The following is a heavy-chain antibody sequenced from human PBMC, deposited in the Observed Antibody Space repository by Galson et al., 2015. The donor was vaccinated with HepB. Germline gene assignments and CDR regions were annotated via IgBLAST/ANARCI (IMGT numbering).Heavy chain of an antibody. CDR3: AKSPTGTYKEIDY. CDR2: ISWNSGSI. J-gene: IGHJ4*02. V-gene: IGHV3-9*01. D-gene: IGHD1-1*01. CDR1: GFTFDDYA. Sequence: SLRLSCAASGFTFDDYAMHWVRQAPGKGLEWVSGISWNSGSIGYADSVKGRFTISRDNAKNSLYLQMNSLRAEDTALYYCAKSPTGTYKEIDYWGQGTLVTVSS.